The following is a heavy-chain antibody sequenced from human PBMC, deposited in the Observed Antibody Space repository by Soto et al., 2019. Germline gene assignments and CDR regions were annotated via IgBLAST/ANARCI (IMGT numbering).Heavy chain of an antibody. V-gene: IGHV5-51*01. CDR1: EYSFTSYW. J-gene: IGHJ4*02. CDR3: ASSTVTNPQDVH. D-gene: IGHD4-17*01. Sequence: GESLKISSKRPEYSFTSYWIGWVRQMPGKGLEWMGIIYPGDSDTRYSPSFQGQVTISADKSISTAYLQWSSLKASDTAMYYCASSTVTNPQDVHSGQTTLVTDPS. CDR2: IYPGDSDT.